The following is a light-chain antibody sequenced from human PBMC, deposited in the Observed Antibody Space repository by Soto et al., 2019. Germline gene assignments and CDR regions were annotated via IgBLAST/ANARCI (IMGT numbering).Light chain of an antibody. CDR2: GAS. CDR3: QQYGTSPYT. V-gene: IGKV3-20*01. CDR1: QSLSSNS. J-gene: IGKJ2*01. Sequence: EIVLTQSPGTLSLSPGERVTLSCGASQSLSSNSLAWYQQKPGQAPRLLIYGASSRATGIPDRFSGRGSGKDFTLTISRLEPTDFAVYFCQQYGTSPYTFGQGTKLQIK.